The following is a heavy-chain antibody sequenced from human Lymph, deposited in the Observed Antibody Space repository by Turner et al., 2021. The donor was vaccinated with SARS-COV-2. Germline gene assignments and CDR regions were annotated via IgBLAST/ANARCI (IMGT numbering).Heavy chain of an antibody. CDR1: EGTFSTYV. CDR2: IIPILGIA. J-gene: IGHJ3*02. V-gene: IGHV1-69*10. CDR3: SRRHSGNYDAFDI. Sequence: QVQLVQSGAEVKKPGSSVKVSCKASEGTFSTYVISWVRQAPGQGLEWMGGIIPILGIATYSQKFQGRVTTTADKSTSTAYMELISLRSDDTAVYHCSRRHSGNYDAFDIWGQGTMVTVSS. D-gene: IGHD1-26*01.